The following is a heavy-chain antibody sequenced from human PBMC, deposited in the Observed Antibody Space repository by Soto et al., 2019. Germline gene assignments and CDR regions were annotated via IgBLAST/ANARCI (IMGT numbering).Heavy chain of an antibody. D-gene: IGHD6-13*01. J-gene: IGHJ4*02. Sequence: QITLKESGHTLVKPTQTLTLTCTFSGFSLSTSGVGVGWIRQPPGKALEWLALIYWDDDKRYSPSLKSRLTITKDTSKNQVVLTLTNMDPVDTDTYYCSRLAAAGIDYWGQGTLVTVSS. CDR2: IYWDDDK. CDR3: SRLAAAGIDY. V-gene: IGHV2-5*02. CDR1: GFSLSTSGVG.